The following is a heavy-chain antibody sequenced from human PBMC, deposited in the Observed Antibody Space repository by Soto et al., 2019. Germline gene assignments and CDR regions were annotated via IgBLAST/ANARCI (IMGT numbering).Heavy chain of an antibody. CDR3: ARGVIAAQANWFDP. CDR1: GYTFTSYD. V-gene: IGHV1-8*01. D-gene: IGHD6-6*01. Sequence: VASVKVSCKASGYTFTSYDINWVRQATGQGLEWMGWMNPNSGNTGYAQKFQGRVTMTRNTSISTAYMGLSSLRSEDTAVYYCARGVIAAQANWFDPWGQGTLVTVSS. CDR2: MNPNSGNT. J-gene: IGHJ5*02.